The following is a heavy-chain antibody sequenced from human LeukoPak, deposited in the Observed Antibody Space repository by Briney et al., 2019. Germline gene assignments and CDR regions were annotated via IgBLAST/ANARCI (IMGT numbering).Heavy chain of an antibody. CDR2: IYHSGST. D-gene: IGHD6-19*01. Sequence: PSETLSLTCAVSGYSISSGYYWGWIRQPPGKGLEWIGSIYHSGSTYYNPSLKSRVTISVDTSKNQFSLKLSSVTAADTAVYYCARDLGSGWYTGQGDYWGQGTLVTVSS. CDR3: ARDLGSGWYTGQGDY. CDR1: GYSISSGYY. J-gene: IGHJ4*02. V-gene: IGHV4-38-2*02.